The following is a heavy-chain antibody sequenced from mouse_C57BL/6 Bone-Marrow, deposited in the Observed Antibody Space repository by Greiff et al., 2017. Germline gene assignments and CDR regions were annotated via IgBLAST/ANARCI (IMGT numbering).Heavy chain of an antibody. J-gene: IGHJ3*01. CDR2: IDPENGDT. Sequence: VQLQQSGAELVRPGASVKLSCTASGFNIKDDYMHWVKQRPEQGLEWIGWIDPENGDTEYASKFQGKATITADTSSNTAYLQLSSLTSEDTAVYYFTFIYYYGSSFAYWGQGTLVTVSA. V-gene: IGHV14-4*01. CDR3: TFIYYYGSSFAY. CDR1: GFNIKDDY. D-gene: IGHD1-1*01.